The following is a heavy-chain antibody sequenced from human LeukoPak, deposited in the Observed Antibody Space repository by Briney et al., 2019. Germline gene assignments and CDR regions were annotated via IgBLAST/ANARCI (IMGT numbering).Heavy chain of an antibody. D-gene: IGHD3-22*01. J-gene: IGHJ4*02. CDR2: IYYSGST. CDR1: GDSISSTSYY. V-gene: IGHV4-39*07. Sequence: SETLSLTCTVSGDSISSTSYYWGWIRQPPGKGLEWIGSIYYSGSTYYNPSLKSRVTISIDTSKNQFSLKLSPVTAADTAVYYCARTITMIVVGVEFDYWGQGTLVTVSS. CDR3: ARTITMIVVGVEFDY.